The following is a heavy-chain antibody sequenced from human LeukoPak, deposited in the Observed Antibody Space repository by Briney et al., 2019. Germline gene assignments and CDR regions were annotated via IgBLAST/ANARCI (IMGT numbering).Heavy chain of an antibody. D-gene: IGHD1-26*01. CDR3: ARAESGSYYFNAFDI. J-gene: IGHJ3*02. CDR1: GGSFSGYY. Sequence: ETLSLTCAVYGGSFSGYYWSWIRQPPGKGLEWIGEINHSGSTNYNPSLKSRVTISVDTSKNQFSLKLSSVTAADTAVYYCARAESGSYYFNAFDIWGQGTMVTVSS. V-gene: IGHV4-34*01. CDR2: INHSGST.